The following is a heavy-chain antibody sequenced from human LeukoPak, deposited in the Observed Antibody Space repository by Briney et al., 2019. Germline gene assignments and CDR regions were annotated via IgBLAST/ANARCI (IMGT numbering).Heavy chain of an antibody. CDR2: IIPIFGTA. Sequence: SVKVSCKASGYTFTSYGISWVRQAPGQGLEWMGGIIPIFGTANYAQKFQGRVTITADKSTSTAYMELSSLRSEDTAVYYCARGWIAVAGTLYYYYYMDVWGKGTTVTVSS. CDR3: ARGWIAVAGTLYYYYYMDV. D-gene: IGHD6-19*01. V-gene: IGHV1-69*06. J-gene: IGHJ6*03. CDR1: GYTFTSYG.